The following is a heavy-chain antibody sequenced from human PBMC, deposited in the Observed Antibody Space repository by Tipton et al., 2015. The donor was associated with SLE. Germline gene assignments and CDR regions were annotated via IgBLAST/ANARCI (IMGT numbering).Heavy chain of an antibody. CDR1: GGAFSSDP. CDR2: IIPILGIT. CDR3: ARGGVFYDSSGPMGVFDV. V-gene: IGHV1-69*09. Sequence: QLVQSGAEVKKPGSSVNVSCKASGGAFSSDPISWVRQAPGQGLEWMGRIIPILGITNYAQMFEGRVTLTADKSTSAAYMELRSLKSDDTAVYYCARGGVFYDSSGPMGVFDVWGQGTKVTVSS. D-gene: IGHD3-22*01. J-gene: IGHJ3*01.